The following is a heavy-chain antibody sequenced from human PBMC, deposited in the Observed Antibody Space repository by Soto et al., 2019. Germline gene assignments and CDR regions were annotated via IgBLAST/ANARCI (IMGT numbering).Heavy chain of an antibody. D-gene: IGHD2-15*01. CDR3: ARSDCTGGSCYSGAFNI. Sequence: PSETLSLTCTVSGGSINSGGYYWSWIRQHPGRGLEWIGYIYYSGCTYYNPSLKSRVTISVDTSKNQFSLRLSSVTAADTAVYSCARSDCTGGSCYSGAFNICGQGTMVTVSS. CDR2: IYYSGCT. J-gene: IGHJ3*02. CDR1: GGSINSGGYY. V-gene: IGHV4-31*03.